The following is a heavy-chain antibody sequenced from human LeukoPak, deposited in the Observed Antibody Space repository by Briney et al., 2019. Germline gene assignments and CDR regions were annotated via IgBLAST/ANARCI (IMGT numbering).Heavy chain of an antibody. CDR2: ISNTGTTI. CDR1: GFTFSSYG. Sequence: PGGSLRLSCAASGFTFSSYGMHWVRQAPGKGLEWVSYISNTGTTIYYADSVKGRFTISRDNAKNSLYLQMNSLRAEDTAVYYCARDVLLYASYFDYWGQGTLVTVSS. D-gene: IGHD2-8*01. V-gene: IGHV3-48*04. J-gene: IGHJ4*02. CDR3: ARDVLLYASYFDY.